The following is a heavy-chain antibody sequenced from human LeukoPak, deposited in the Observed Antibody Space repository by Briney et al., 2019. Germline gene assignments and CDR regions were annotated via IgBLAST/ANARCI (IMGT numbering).Heavy chain of an antibody. CDR1: GVTMSNYE. Sequence: GGSLRLSCAASGVTMSNYEMNWVRQAPGKGLEWLSYISSSGSSIYYADSVKGRFTISRDDAKNSLYLQMNSLRAEATVVYYCARDRPTGASRIFLVQWGHGTLVTVSS. J-gene: IGHJ4*01. CDR3: ARDRPTGASRIFLVQ. V-gene: IGHV3-48*03. D-gene: IGHD3-3*01. CDR2: ISSSGSSI.